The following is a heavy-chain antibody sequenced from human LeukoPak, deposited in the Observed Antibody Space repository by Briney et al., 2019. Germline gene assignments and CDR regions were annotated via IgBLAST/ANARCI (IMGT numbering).Heavy chain of an antibody. D-gene: IGHD5-18*01. V-gene: IGHV4-4*02. CDR1: GGSISSSNW. CDR2: IYHSGST. CDR3: ARFGEIQLWSPYFDY. Sequence: SETLSLTCAVSGGSISSSNWWSWVRQPPGKGLEWIGEIYHSGSTNYNPSLKSRVTISVDTSKNQFSLKLSSVTAADTAVYYCARFGEIQLWSPYFDYWGQGTLVTVSS. J-gene: IGHJ4*02.